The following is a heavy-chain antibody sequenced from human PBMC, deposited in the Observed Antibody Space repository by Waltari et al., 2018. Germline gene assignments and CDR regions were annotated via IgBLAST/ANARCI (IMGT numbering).Heavy chain of an antibody. J-gene: IGHJ5*02. D-gene: IGHD3-3*01. Sequence: QVHLQESGPGLVKPSETLSLTCTVSGGPFTNDYWGWIRQPPGKGLEWIGHMLHTGKAYYNPSLKSRVTMSVDTSKKQLSLNLNSVTAGDTAVYYCARVGTQLYGVLTRRWFDPWGQGTLVAVSS. CDR1: GGPFTNDY. CDR2: MLHTGKA. V-gene: IGHV4-59*01. CDR3: ARVGTQLYGVLTRRWFDP.